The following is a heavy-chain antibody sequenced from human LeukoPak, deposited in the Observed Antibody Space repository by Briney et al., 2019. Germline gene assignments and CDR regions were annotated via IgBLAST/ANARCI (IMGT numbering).Heavy chain of an antibody. J-gene: IGHJ4*02. CDR1: GFTVSTYS. D-gene: IGHD1-1*01. V-gene: IGHV3-66*01. Sequence: GGSLRLSCAASGFTVSTYSMSWVRQAPGKGLEWVSVIYSGGTTNYAGSVKGRFSISRDNSKNTVYLQMNNVRAEDTAVYYCARGTINLFFDYWGQGTLVTASS. CDR3: ARGTINLFFDY. CDR2: IYSGGTT.